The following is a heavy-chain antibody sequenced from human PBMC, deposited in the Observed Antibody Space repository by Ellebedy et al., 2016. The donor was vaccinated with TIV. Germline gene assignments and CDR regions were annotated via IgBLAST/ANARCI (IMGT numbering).Heavy chain of an antibody. Sequence: GGSLRLSXAASGFTFDDYGMHWVRRAPGKGPEWVSGISSNSAGIAYADSVKGRFTISRDNAKKSLYLQMNNLRAEDTAFYFCAKDEVPANIGDIYFQHWGQGTLVTVSS. D-gene: IGHD2-2*01. CDR3: AKDEVPANIGDIYFQH. J-gene: IGHJ1*01. V-gene: IGHV3-9*01. CDR2: ISSNSAGI. CDR1: GFTFDDYG.